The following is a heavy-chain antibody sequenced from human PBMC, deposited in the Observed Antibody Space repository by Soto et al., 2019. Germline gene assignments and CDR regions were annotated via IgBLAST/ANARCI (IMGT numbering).Heavy chain of an antibody. D-gene: IGHD3-16*01. Sequence: EVQLLESGGGLVQPGGSLRLSCAASGFTFNNYAMSWVRQAPGKGLEWLSAISGSGGDTYYADSVKGRFTLSRDNSNSTLFLHMNSLRAEDTAVYYCAKDPSRSDLSILGLDKWGQGALVTVSS. CDR1: GFTFNNYA. CDR2: ISGSGGDT. V-gene: IGHV3-23*01. J-gene: IGHJ4*02. CDR3: AKDPSRSDLSILGLDK.